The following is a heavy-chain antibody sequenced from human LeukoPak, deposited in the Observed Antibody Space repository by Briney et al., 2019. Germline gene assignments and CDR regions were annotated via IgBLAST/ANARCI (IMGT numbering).Heavy chain of an antibody. V-gene: IGHV1-8*01. CDR3: ARGVLRYFDWSRDAFDI. CDR1: GYTFTSYD. D-gene: IGHD3-9*01. Sequence: GAPVKVSCKASGYTFTSYDINWVRQATGQGLEWMGWMNPNSGNTGYAQKFQGRVTMTRNTSISTAYMELSSLRSEDTAVYYCARGVLRYFDWSRDAFDIWGQGTMVTVSS. CDR2: MNPNSGNT. J-gene: IGHJ3*02.